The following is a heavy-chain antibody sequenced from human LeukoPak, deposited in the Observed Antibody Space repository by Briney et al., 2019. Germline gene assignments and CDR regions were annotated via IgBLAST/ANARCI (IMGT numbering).Heavy chain of an antibody. J-gene: IGHJ4*02. CDR2: MSHDGSVK. V-gene: IGHV3-30*14. CDR3: ATDAAHYGCNSCLAY. D-gene: IGHD4-23*01. CDR1: GFILRSCA. Sequence: PGGSLRLFCAASGFILRSCAMHGVRQAPGKGLEWVAVMSHDGSVKIYADSVQGRFTISRDNSRNTVYLQMNSLRAEDTAVCYCATDAAHYGCNSCLAYWGQGSLVTVSS.